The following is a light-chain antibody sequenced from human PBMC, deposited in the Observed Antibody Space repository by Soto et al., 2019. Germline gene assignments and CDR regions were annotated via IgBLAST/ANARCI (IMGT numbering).Light chain of an antibody. CDR3: SSYGSNRDVL. J-gene: IGLJ2*01. Sequence: QSALTQPASVSGSPGQSITISCTGTSSDVGRYNFVSWYQHHPGKAPKLRIYDVNNRPSGVSNRFSGSKSGNTASLTISGLQAEDEADYYRSSYGSNRDVLFGGGTKLTVL. CDR2: DVN. CDR1: SSDVGRYNF. V-gene: IGLV2-14*03.